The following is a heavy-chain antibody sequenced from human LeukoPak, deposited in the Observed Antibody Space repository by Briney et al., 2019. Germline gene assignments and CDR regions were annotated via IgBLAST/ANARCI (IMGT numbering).Heavy chain of an antibody. D-gene: IGHD1-1*01. J-gene: IGHJ4*02. CDR3: ARAYRLEPLDY. V-gene: IGHV3-66*01. CDR1: GFTVSSNY. Sequence: PGGSLRLSCAASGFTVSSNYMSWVRQAPGKGLEWVSVIYSGGSTYYADSVKGRFTISRDNSKNTLYLQMNSLRAEDTAVYYCARAYRLEPLDYWGQGTLVTVSS. CDR2: IYSGGST.